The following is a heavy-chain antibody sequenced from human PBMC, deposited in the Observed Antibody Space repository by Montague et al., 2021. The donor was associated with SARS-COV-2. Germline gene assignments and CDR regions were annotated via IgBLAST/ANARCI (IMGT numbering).Heavy chain of an antibody. Sequence: SETLSLTCAVYGGSFSGYYWSWIRQPPGKGLEWIGEINHSGSTNYNPSLKSRVTISVDTSKNQFSLKLSSVTAADTAVYYCARGLITRNDFDYWGQGTLVTVSS. J-gene: IGHJ4*02. CDR2: INHSGST. D-gene: IGHD1-20*01. CDR1: GGSFSGYY. CDR3: ARGLITRNDFDY. V-gene: IGHV4-34*01.